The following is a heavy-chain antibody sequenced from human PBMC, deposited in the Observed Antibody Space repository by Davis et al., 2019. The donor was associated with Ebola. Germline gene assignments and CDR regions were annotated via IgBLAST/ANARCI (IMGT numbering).Heavy chain of an antibody. D-gene: IGHD1-20*01. J-gene: IGHJ3*01. CDR1: GYKFADYW. CDR2: IYTGDSDT. CDR3: ATLRRTITGMDDGFDL. Sequence: GESLKISCKASGYKFADYWIGWVRQMPGKGLDWMGIIYTGDSDTRYSPSFRGQVIISADKSIKTAFLQWSSLKASDTAMYYCATLRRTITGMDDGFDLWGQGTMVTVSS. V-gene: IGHV5-51*01.